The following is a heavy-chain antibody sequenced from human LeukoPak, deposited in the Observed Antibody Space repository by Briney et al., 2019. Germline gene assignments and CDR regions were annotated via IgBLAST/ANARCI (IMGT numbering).Heavy chain of an antibody. Sequence: SETLSLTCAVSGYSISSGYHWGWIRQTPGKGLEWIGSMYHSGSSYYNPSLKSRVTISVDTSKNQISLKLSSVTAADTAVYYCAKGTSSGWYYFDYWGQGTLVTVSS. CDR3: AKGTSSGWYYFDY. CDR1: GYSISSGYH. D-gene: IGHD6-19*01. CDR2: MYHSGSS. V-gene: IGHV4-38-2*01. J-gene: IGHJ4*02.